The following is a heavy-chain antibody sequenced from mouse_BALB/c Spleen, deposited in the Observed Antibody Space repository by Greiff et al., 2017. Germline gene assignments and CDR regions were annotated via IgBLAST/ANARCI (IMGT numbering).Heavy chain of an antibody. CDR3: ARHERITTVVNAMDY. D-gene: IGHD1-1*01. V-gene: IGHV5-6-2*01. CDR2: INSNGGST. CDR1: GFTFSSYY. Sequence: DVKLVESGGGLVKLGGSLKLSCAASGFTFSSYYMSWVRQTPEKRLELVAAINSNGGSTYYPDTVKGRFTISRDNAKNTLYLQMSSLKSEDTALYYCARHERITTVVNAMDYWGQGTSVTVSS. J-gene: IGHJ4*01.